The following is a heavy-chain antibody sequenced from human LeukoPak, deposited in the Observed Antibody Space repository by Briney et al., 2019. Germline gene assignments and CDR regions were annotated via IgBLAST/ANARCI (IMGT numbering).Heavy chain of an antibody. CDR1: GSTFNASD. CDR3: ATQDGYDNSGHYGY. Sequence: GGSLRLSCGASGSTFNASDMHWVRQAPGKGLEWVAVISYDGSNKYFADSVKGRFTISRDNSKNTLYLQMNSLRAEDTAVYYCATQDGYDNSGHYGYWGQGTLVTVSS. J-gene: IGHJ4*02. CDR2: ISYDGSNK. V-gene: IGHV3-30*03. D-gene: IGHD3-22*01.